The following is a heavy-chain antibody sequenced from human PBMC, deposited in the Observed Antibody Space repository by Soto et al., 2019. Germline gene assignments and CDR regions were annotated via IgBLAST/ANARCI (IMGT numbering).Heavy chain of an antibody. CDR2: ISDSGSTI. J-gene: IGHJ5*02. CDR3: TRDGS. CDR1: GFPFSSYA. Sequence: GGSVRLSCVASGFPFSSYAMNWVRQTPDKGLEWLSYISDSGSTIHYADSVKGRFTISRDNAKNSLYLQMNSLRADDTAVYYCTRDGSWGQGTLVTVSS. V-gene: IGHV3-48*01. D-gene: IGHD5-12*01.